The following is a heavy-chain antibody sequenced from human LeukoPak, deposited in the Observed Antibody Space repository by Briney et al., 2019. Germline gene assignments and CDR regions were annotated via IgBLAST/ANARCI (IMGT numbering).Heavy chain of an antibody. CDR1: GYTFISNY. D-gene: IGHD2-21*02. J-gene: IGHJ4*02. CDR3: AREGSYCDGGDCYSFDF. V-gene: IGHV1-2*02. Sequence: ASVQVSCKASGYTFISNYLQGVRQAPGLGREWSGWMHVVNVNTRYAPKFQGRVTLSRDTSINTAYMELSSLTSDDTAVYYCAREGSYCDGGDCYSFDFWGQGTLVTVSS. CDR2: MHVVNVNT.